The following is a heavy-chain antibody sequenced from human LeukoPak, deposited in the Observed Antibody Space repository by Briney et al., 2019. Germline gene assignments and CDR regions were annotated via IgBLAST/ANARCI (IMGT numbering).Heavy chain of an antibody. CDR3: PKGGASSGCTWGDY. J-gene: IGHJ4*02. Sequence: GGSLRLSCAASGCTFSSYAISWVRQAPGKGLEWGSGISNGGGATYYADSGRGRFTFPRNNSKNTLFLQRNSLRANDTPVYYCPKGGASSGCTWGDYWGQGTLVTVSS. V-gene: IGHV3-23*01. D-gene: IGHD6-19*01. CDR2: ISNGGGAT. CDR1: GCTFSSYA.